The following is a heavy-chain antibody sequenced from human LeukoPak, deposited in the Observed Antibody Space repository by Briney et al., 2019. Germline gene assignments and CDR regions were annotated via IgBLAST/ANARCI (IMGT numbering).Heavy chain of an antibody. CDR2: ISANGGST. CDR1: GFIISDYA. J-gene: IGHJ3*02. CDR3: AMSYDSSGYDAFDI. D-gene: IGHD3-22*01. Sequence: GGSLRLSCSASGFIISDYAMHWVRQAPGKGLEYVSAISANGGSTYYADSVKGRFTISRDNAKNTLYLQMNSVRAEDTAVYYCAMSYDSSGYDAFDIWGQGTMVTVSS. V-gene: IGHV3-64*04.